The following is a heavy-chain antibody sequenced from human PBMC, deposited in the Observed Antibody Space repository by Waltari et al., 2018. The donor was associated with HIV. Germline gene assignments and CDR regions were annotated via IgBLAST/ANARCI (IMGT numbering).Heavy chain of an antibody. J-gene: IGHJ3*02. CDR2: SNPNTGGA. D-gene: IGHD2-2*01. Sequence: QLVQSGAEIKKPGDSVRVSCKSSGNSFSGYYIHRVRQTPAYEFEWLGWSNPNTGGANYAQKFQGRVTMIRDTSVTATYMNLTALTSADTAVYFCVSSYQRSTGHASAFDIWGQGTVISVSS. V-gene: IGHV1-2*02. CDR3: VSSYQRSTGHASAFDI. CDR1: GNSFSGYY.